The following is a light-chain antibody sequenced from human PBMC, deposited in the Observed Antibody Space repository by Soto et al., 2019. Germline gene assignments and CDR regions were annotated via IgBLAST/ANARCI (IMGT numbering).Light chain of an antibody. V-gene: IGKV3-15*01. CDR3: QQYNHWPRMLS. Sequence: EILLTQSPVTLSVSPGARATLSCRASQSLTSNLAWYQQRPGQAPRLLIYDTSTRATDVPARFSGSGSGTELTITIASLQSEDFAVYYCQQYNHWPRMLSFGGGTRVEL. CDR1: QSLTSN. CDR2: DTS. J-gene: IGKJ4*01.